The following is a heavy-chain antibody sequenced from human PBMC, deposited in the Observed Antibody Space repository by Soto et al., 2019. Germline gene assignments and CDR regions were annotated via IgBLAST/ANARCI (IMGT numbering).Heavy chain of an antibody. J-gene: IGHJ4*02. D-gene: IGHD3-9*01. Sequence: PSQTLSLNCAISGDSVSSNRAAWNWIRQSPSRGLEWMGRTFYRSKWYNDYAVSVKGRVSINPDTSKNQFYLQLNSVTPQDTAVYFFASAGSTMFGLFPHFYDWGQGSLVTVSS. CDR1: GDSVSSNRAA. CDR2: TFYRSKWYN. CDR3: ASAGSTMFGLFPHFYD. V-gene: IGHV6-1*01.